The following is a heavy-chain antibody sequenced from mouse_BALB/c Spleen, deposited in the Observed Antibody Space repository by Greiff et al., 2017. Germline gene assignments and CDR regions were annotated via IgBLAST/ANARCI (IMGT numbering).Heavy chain of an antibody. Sequence: EVQLQESGAELVKPGASVKLSCTASGFNIKDTYMHWVKQRPEQGLEWIGRIDPANGNTKYDPKFQGKATITADTSSNTAYLQLSSLTSEDTAVYYCARKYGRYYYAMDYWGQGTSVTVSS. V-gene: IGHV14-3*02. D-gene: IGHD2-10*02. CDR3: ARKYGRYYYAMDY. CDR1: GFNIKDTY. CDR2: IDPANGNT. J-gene: IGHJ4*01.